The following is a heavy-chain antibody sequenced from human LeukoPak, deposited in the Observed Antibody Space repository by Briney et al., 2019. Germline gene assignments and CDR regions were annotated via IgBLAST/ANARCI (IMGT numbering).Heavy chain of an antibody. CDR1: GGSFSGYY. J-gene: IGHJ4*02. V-gene: IGHV4-34*01. CDR2: INHSGST. D-gene: IGHD6-19*01. CDR3: ARGGSSSGWYVKYYFDY. Sequence: SETLSLTCAVYGGSFSGYYWSWIRQPPGKGLEWIGEINHSGSTNYNPSLKSRVTISVDTSKNQFSLKLSSVTAADTAVYYCARGGSSSGWYVKYYFDYWGQGTLVTVSS.